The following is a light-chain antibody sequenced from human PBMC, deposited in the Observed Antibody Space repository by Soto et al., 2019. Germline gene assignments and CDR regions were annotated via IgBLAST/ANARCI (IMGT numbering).Light chain of an antibody. J-gene: IGKJ1*01. CDR2: DAS. Sequence: DIQMTQSPSTLSASVGDRFTITCRASQSISSWLAWYQQKPGKAPKLLIYDASSLESGVPSRFSGSGSGTGFTLTISSLQPDDFATYYCQQYNSYSTFGQGTKVDIK. CDR3: QQYNSYST. CDR1: QSISSW. V-gene: IGKV1-5*01.